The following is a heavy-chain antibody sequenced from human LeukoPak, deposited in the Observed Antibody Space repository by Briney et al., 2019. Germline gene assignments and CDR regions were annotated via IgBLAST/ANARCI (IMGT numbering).Heavy chain of an antibody. J-gene: IGHJ3*01. CDR1: GDSIISNIYW. CDR3: PRRRHNFDFYDV. V-gene: IGHV4-39*01. CDR2: TFYTGRT. D-gene: IGHD3/OR15-3a*01. Sequence: SETLSLTCTVSGDSIISNIYWWDWVRLPPGKGLEWIGATFYTGRTFYSPSLKSRVTISVDTSKNQFSLGLSSATAADTAVYYCPRRRHNFDFYDVWGQGTRVTVSS.